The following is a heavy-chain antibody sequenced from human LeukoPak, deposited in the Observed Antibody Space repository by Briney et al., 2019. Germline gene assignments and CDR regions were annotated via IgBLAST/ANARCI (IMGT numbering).Heavy chain of an antibody. V-gene: IGHV4-30-2*01. D-gene: IGHD3-22*01. Sequence: PSETLSLTCTVSGVSISSGGYYWSWIRQPPGKGLEWIGYIYHSGSTYYNPSLKSRVTISVDRSNNQFSLKLTSVTAADTAVYYCVREFTYYNDRSVYSGWFDPWGQGTLVTVSS. CDR3: VREFTYYNDRSVYSGWFDP. CDR1: GVSISSGGYY. J-gene: IGHJ5*02. CDR2: IYHSGST.